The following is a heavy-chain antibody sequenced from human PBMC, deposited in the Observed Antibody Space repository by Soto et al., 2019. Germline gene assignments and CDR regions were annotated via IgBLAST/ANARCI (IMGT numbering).Heavy chain of an antibody. Sequence: SETLSLTCTVSGGSISSGGYYWIWIRQHPGKGLEWIGYIYYSGSTYYNPSLKSRVTISVDTSKNQFSLKLSSVTAADTAVYYCARGKGGYFEPLPWLDPWGQGTLVTVSS. V-gene: IGHV4-31*03. CDR2: IYYSGST. CDR3: ARGKGGYFEPLPWLDP. D-gene: IGHD3-9*01. CDR1: GGSISSGGYY. J-gene: IGHJ5*02.